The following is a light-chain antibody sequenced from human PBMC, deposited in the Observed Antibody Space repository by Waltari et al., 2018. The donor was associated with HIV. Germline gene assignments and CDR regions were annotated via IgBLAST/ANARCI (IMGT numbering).Light chain of an antibody. Sequence: QSALPPPASVSGSTGQSITVPCTGTSSDVGAYNSVSWYQQTPGTAPKLVIYEVSNRPSGISYRFSGSKSGNTASLTISGLQTEDEGDYYCSSFTTSNSLLFGGGTKVTVL. J-gene: IGLJ2*01. CDR2: EVS. CDR3: SSFTTSNSLL. CDR1: SSDVGAYNS. V-gene: IGLV2-14*01.